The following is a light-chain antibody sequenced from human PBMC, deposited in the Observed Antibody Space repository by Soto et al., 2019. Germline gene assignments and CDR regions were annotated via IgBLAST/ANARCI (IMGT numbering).Light chain of an antibody. Sequence: SVLTQPASVSGSPGQSIIISCTGTSSDVGGYNYVSWYQQHPGKAPKFMIYDVSSRPSGVSNRFSGSKSGNTASLTISGLQAEDEADYYCCSYTTSNTRQIVFGTGTKVTVL. CDR1: SSDVGGYNY. CDR2: DVS. V-gene: IGLV2-14*03. CDR3: CSYTTSNTRQIV. J-gene: IGLJ1*01.